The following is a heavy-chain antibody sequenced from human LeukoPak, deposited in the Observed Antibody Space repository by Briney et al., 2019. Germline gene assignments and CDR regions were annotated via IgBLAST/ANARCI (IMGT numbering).Heavy chain of an antibody. D-gene: IGHD1-26*01. J-gene: IGHJ4*02. Sequence: GESLKISCKDSGYSFTSYWISWVRQMPGKGLEWMGRIVPSDSYTNYRPSFQGQVTISVDKSNSTAYLQWSSLKASDTAMYYCATRSPRSGSFDYWGQGTLVTVSS. CDR3: ATRSPRSGSFDY. CDR2: IVPSDSYT. CDR1: GYSFTSYW. V-gene: IGHV5-10-1*01.